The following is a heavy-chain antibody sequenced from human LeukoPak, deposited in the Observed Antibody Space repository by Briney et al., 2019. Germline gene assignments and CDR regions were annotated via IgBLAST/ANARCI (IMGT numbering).Heavy chain of an antibody. D-gene: IGHD3-22*01. CDR3: AACYDSSGYYDY. J-gene: IGHJ4*02. V-gene: IGHV3-53*01. CDR2: IYSGGST. CDR1: GFTVSSNY. Sequence: PGGSLRLSCAASGFTVSSNYMSGVRQAPGKGLEWVSVIYSGGSTYYADSVKGRLTISRDNSKNTLYLEMNSLRAEDTAVYYCAACYDSSGYYDYWGQGTLVTVSS.